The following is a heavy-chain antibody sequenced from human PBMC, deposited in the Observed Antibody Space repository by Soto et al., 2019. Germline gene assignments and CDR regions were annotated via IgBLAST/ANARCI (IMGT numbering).Heavy chain of an antibody. Sequence: QVQVVQSGAEVQKPGASVQVSCKASEYTFTSYVMHWVRQAPGQSPEWIGWINAGNGHTKYSQKFQDRVTITRDTSANTAYMELSRLRSEDTAVYYCARELQGLYYFDYWGQGALVTVSS. CDR1: EYTFTSYV. J-gene: IGHJ4*02. V-gene: IGHV1-3*01. D-gene: IGHD4-4*01. CDR3: ARELQGLYYFDY. CDR2: INAGNGHT.